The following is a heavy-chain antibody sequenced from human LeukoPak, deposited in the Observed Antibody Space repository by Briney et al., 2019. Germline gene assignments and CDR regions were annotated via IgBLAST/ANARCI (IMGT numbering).Heavy chain of an antibody. J-gene: IGHJ5*02. D-gene: IGHD3-9*01. CDR3: AREIKYYDILTALSWFDP. V-gene: IGHV1-2*02. CDR1: GYTFTGYY. CDR2: INPNSGGT. Sequence: ASVKVSCKASGYTFTGYYMHWVRQAPGQGLEWMGWINPNSGGTNYAQKFQGRVTMTRDTSISTAYMELSRLRSDDTAVYYCAREIKYYDILTALSWFDPWGQGTLVTVSS.